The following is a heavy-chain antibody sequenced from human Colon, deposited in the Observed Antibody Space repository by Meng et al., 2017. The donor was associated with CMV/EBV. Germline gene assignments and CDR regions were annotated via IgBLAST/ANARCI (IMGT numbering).Heavy chain of an antibody. CDR1: GGSISTYY. V-gene: IGHV4-59*01. CDR2: VYYSGNT. Sequence: SETLSLTCTVSGGSISTYYWSWIRQPPGKGLEWIGYVYYSGNTNYNPSLKSRVTVSLDTSKNQFSLKLSSVTAADTAVYYCARFGGVSPRRTYFDYWGQGTLVTVSS. D-gene: IGHD3-16*01. J-gene: IGHJ4*02. CDR3: ARFGGVSPRRTYFDY.